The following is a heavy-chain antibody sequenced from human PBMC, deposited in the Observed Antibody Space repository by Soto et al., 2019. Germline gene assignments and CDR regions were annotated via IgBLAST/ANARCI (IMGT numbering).Heavy chain of an antibody. CDR1: GGSISSDY. CDR3: ASQMYGSTAYFEA. D-gene: IGHD4-17*01. CDR2: IYYGGST. V-gene: IGHV4-59*08. Sequence: SETLSLTCTVSGGSISSDYWSWIRQPPGKGLEWIGYIYYGGSTHSNPSLKSRVIISLDTSKNQFSLKLSSVTAADTAVYYCASQMYGSTAYFEAWGQGARVTVSS. J-gene: IGHJ4*02.